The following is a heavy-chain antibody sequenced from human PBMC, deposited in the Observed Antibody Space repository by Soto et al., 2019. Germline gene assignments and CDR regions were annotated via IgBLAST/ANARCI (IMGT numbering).Heavy chain of an antibody. J-gene: IGHJ5*02. CDR1: GFSFSKYN. CDR3: ARESRGFDP. CDR2: ISSRSSTNT. Sequence: EVQLVESGGGLVNPGGSLRLSCVASGFSFSKYNMNWVRQAPGKGLEWVSSISSRSSTNTYYADSVKGRFTISKDNAKTSLDLQMNSLRAEDTAVYYCARESRGFDPWGQGTLVAVSS. V-gene: IGHV3-21*01.